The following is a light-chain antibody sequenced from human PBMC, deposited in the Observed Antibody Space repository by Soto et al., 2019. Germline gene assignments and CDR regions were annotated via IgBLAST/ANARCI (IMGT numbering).Light chain of an antibody. V-gene: IGLV2-23*01. Sequence: QSVLTQPASVSGSPGQSITISCTGTISDVGSYNLVSWYQQHPGKAPKLMIYEDNKRSSGVSNRFSGSKSGNTASLKISGLQAEDEAHYYCCSYAPISTVVFGGGTKLTVL. CDR1: ISDVGSYNL. CDR2: EDN. J-gene: IGLJ3*02. CDR3: CSYAPISTVV.